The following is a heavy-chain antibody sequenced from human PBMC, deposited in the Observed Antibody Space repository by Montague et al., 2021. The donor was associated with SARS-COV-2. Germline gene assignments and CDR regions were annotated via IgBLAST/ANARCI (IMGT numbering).Heavy chain of an antibody. CDR1: GGSFSGYY. V-gene: IGHV4-34*01. J-gene: IGHJ6*02. CDR3: ARVRYYGSGTSLGMDV. Sequence: SETLSLTCAVYGGSFSGYYWSWILQPPGKGLEWIGEINHSGSANYNPSLKSRVTISVDTSKNQFSLKLSSVTAADTAVYYCARVRYYGSGTSLGMDVWGQGTAVTVSS. CDR2: INHSGSA. D-gene: IGHD3-10*01.